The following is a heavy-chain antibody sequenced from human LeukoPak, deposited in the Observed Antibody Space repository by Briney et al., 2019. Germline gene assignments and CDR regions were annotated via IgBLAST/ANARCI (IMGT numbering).Heavy chain of an antibody. CDR2: IYTSGST. V-gene: IGHV4-4*07. CDR1: GGSISSYY. Sequence: SETLSLTCTVSGGSISSYYWSWIRQPAGKGLEWIGRIYTSGSTNYNPSLKSRVTMSVDTSKNQFSLKLSSVTAADTAVYYCARHGASITMIVVPQTDAFDIWGQGTMVTVSS. J-gene: IGHJ3*02. CDR3: ARHGASITMIVVPQTDAFDI. D-gene: IGHD3-22*01.